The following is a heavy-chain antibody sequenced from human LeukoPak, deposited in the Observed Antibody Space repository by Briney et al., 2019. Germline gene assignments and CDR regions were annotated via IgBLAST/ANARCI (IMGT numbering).Heavy chain of an antibody. CDR1: GYTFTRHR. J-gene: IGHJ4*02. V-gene: IGHV1-18*01. Sequence: GASVKVSCKASGYTFTRHRISWVRQAPGQGLEWMGWISAYNGNTKYAQKLQGRVTMTTDTSTSTAYMELRSPRCDDTAVYYCARDQGSYSAFDYWGQGTLVTVSS. CDR2: ISAYNGNT. D-gene: IGHD1-26*01. CDR3: ARDQGSYSAFDY.